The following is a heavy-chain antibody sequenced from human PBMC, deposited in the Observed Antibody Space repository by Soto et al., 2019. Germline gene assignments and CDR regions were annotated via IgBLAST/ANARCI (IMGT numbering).Heavy chain of an antibody. J-gene: IGHJ4*02. Sequence: QVQLQQWGAGLLKPSETLSLTCAVYGGSFSGYYWSWIRQPPGKGLEWIGEINHSGSTNYNPSLKSRVTISVDTSKNQFSLKLSSVTAADTAVYYCARGRPLVRGVIMTLFDYWGQGTLVTVSS. D-gene: IGHD3-10*01. CDR2: INHSGST. V-gene: IGHV4-34*01. CDR3: ARGRPLVRGVIMTLFDY. CDR1: GGSFSGYY.